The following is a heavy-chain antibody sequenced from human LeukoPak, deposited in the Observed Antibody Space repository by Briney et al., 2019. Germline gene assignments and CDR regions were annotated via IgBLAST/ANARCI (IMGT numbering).Heavy chain of an antibody. D-gene: IGHD2-2*01. CDR1: GGSFSGYY. CDR2: INHSGST. CDR3: ARDAPWYCSSTSCPVYWYFDL. J-gene: IGHJ2*01. Sequence: LETLSLTCAVYGGSFSGYYWSWIRQPPGKGLEWIGEINHSGSTNYNPSLKSRVTISVDTSKNQFSLKLSSVTAADTAVYYCARDAPWYCSSTSCPVYWYFDLWGRGTLVTVSS. V-gene: IGHV4-34*01.